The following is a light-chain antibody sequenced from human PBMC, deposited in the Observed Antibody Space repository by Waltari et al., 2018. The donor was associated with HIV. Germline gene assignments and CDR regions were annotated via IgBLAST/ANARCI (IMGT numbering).Light chain of an antibody. Sequence: IIMTQSLDSLAVSMGERAPINCKASQSLLYSSNNKNYLAWYQEHPGQPPKLVIYWASTRESGVPDRFSGSGSGTDFTLTISSLQAEDVAVYYCQQYYTTPWTFGQGTKVEIK. CDR1: QSLLYSSNNKNY. J-gene: IGKJ1*01. V-gene: IGKV4-1*01. CDR2: WAS. CDR3: QQYYTTPWT.